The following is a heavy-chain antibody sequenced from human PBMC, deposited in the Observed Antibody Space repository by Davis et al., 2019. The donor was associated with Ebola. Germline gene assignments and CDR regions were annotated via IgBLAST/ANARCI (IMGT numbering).Heavy chain of an antibody. CDR1: GGSISSYY. V-gene: IGHV4-59*06. CDR3: ASLVVAIDAFDI. Sequence: MPGGSLRLSCTVSGGSISSYYWSWIRQPPGKGLEWIGYIYYSGSTYYNPSLKSRVTISVDTSKNQFSLKLSSVTAADTAVYYCASLVVAIDAFDIWGQGTMVTVSS. CDR2: IYYSGST. D-gene: IGHD2-21*01. J-gene: IGHJ3*02.